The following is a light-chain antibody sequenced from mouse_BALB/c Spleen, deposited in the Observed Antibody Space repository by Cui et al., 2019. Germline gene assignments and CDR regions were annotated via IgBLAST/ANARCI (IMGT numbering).Light chain of an antibody. J-gene: IGKJ2*01. Sequence: QIVLTQPPAIMSASPGEKVTITCSASSSVSYMHWFQQKPGTSPKLWIYSTSNLASGVPARFSGSGSGTSYSLTISRMEAEDAATYYCQQRSSYPYTFGGGTKLEIK. CDR3: QQRSSYPYT. CDR1: SSVSY. CDR2: STS. V-gene: IGKV4-57*01.